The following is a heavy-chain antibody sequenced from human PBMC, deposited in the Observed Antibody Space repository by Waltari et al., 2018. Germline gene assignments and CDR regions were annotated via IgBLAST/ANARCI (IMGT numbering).Heavy chain of an antibody. CDR3: ARGRGSYYGNWFDP. J-gene: IGHJ5*02. Sequence: LTCTVSGGSISSYYWSWIRQPPGKGLEWIGYIYYSGSTNYNPSLKSRVTISVDTSKNQFSLKLSSVTAADTAVYYCARGRGSYYGNWFDPWGQGTLVTVSS. D-gene: IGHD1-26*01. V-gene: IGHV4-59*01. CDR2: IYYSGST. CDR1: GGSISSYY.